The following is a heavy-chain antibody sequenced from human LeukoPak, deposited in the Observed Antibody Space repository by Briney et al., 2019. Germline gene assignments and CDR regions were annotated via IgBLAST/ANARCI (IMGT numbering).Heavy chain of an antibody. Sequence: GRSLRLARVASGFTFSSSGMHWVRQAPGKGLEWVAFIRHDESNKFYADSVKGRFTISRDNSKNTLYLQMSSLRAEDTALYYGAKQMVERQQDYYMDVWGKGTSVTVSS. CDR3: AKQMVERQQDYYMDV. J-gene: IGHJ6*03. CDR2: IRHDESNK. D-gene: IGHD2-15*01. V-gene: IGHV3-30*02. CDR1: GFTFSSSG.